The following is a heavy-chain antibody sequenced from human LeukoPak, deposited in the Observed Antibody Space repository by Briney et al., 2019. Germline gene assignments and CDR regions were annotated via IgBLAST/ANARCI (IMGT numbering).Heavy chain of an antibody. V-gene: IGHV1-3*01. CDR1: GYTFTSYA. CDR2: INAGNGNT. Sequence: ASVKVSCKASGYTFTSYAMHWVRQAPGQRLEWMGWINAGNGNTKYSQKFQGRVTITRDTSASTAYMELSSLRSEDTAVYYCARWYYGSGSYRYYFDYWAQGTLVTVSS. J-gene: IGHJ4*02. CDR3: ARWYYGSGSYRYYFDY. D-gene: IGHD3-10*01.